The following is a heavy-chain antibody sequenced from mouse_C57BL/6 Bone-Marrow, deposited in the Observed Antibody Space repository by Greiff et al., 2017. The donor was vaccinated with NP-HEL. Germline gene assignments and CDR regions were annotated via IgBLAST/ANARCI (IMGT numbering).Heavy chain of an antibody. V-gene: IGHV1-50*01. Sequence: QVQLQQSGAELVKPGASVKLSCKASGYTFTSYWMQWVKQRPGQGLEWIGEIDPSDSYTNYNQKFKGKATLTVDTSSSTAYMQLSSLTSEDSAVYYCARDGLYYDYPWFAYWGQGTLVTVSA. D-gene: IGHD2-4*01. J-gene: IGHJ3*01. CDR1: GYTFTSYW. CDR2: IDPSDSYT. CDR3: ARDGLYYDYPWFAY.